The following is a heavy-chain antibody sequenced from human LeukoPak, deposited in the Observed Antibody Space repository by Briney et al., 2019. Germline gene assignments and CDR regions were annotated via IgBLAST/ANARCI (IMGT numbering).Heavy chain of an antibody. Sequence: TGGSLRLSCAASGFTFSSYSMNWVRQAPGKGLEWVSYISSSSSTIYYADSVKGRFTISRDNAKNSLYLQMNSLRAEDTAVYYCARGTYGDYDWGQGTLVTVSS. D-gene: IGHD4-17*01. CDR3: ARGTYGDYD. J-gene: IGHJ4*02. CDR2: ISSSSSTI. V-gene: IGHV3-48*04. CDR1: GFTFSSYS.